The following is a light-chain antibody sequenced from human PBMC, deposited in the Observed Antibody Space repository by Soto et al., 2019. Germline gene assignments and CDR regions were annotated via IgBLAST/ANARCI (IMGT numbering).Light chain of an antibody. V-gene: IGLV4-69*01. CDR3: QTWGTGTVV. CDR2: FNSDGSH. Sequence: QLVLTQSPSASASLGASVKLTCTLSSGHSNYAIAWHQQQPEKGPRYLMKFNSDGSHFKGDGIPDRFSGSSSGAERYLTISSLQSEDEADYYCQTWGTGTVVFGGGTKLTVL. J-gene: IGLJ2*01. CDR1: SGHSNYA.